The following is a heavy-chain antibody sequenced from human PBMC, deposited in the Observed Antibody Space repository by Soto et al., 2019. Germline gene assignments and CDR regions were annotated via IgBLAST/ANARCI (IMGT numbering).Heavy chain of an antibody. V-gene: IGHV1-18*01. CDR2: ISAYNGNT. CDR3: ARDTYYDILTGYWNWFDP. Sequence: GASVKVSCKASGYTFTSYGISWVRQAPGQGLEWMGWISAYNGNTNYAQKIKGRITMTKDTSTSTANIELRSLRSDDTALYYFARDTYYDILTGYWNWFDPWGQGTLVTVSS. J-gene: IGHJ5*02. D-gene: IGHD3-9*01. CDR1: GYTFTSYG.